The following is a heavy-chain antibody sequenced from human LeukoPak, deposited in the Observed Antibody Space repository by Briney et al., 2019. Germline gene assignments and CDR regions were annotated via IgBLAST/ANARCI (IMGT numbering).Heavy chain of an antibody. CDR2: IYYSGTT. J-gene: IGHJ5*02. CDR1: GGPIRSYY. CDR3: VRSKSGTYGWFDP. Sequence: SETLSLTCSVSGGPIRSYYWSWLRQPPGKGLEWIGYIYYSGTTNYNPSLKSRVTISVDTSKNQFSLKVNSVTAADTAVYYCVRSKSGTYGWFDPWGQGTLVTVSS. V-gene: IGHV4-59*01. D-gene: IGHD4-17*01.